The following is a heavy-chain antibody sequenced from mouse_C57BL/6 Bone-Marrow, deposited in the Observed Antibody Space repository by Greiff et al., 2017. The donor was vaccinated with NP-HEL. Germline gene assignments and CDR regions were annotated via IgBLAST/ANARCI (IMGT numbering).Heavy chain of an antibody. Sequence: VQLQESGAELARPGASVKLSCKASGYTFTSYGISWVKQRTGQGLEWIGEIYPRSGNTYYNEKFKGKATLTADKSSSTAYMELRSLTSEDSAVYFCAYDYAWFAYWGQGTLVTVSA. CDR3: AYDYAWFAY. V-gene: IGHV1-81*01. CDR2: IYPRSGNT. CDR1: GYTFTSYG. J-gene: IGHJ3*01. D-gene: IGHD2-4*01.